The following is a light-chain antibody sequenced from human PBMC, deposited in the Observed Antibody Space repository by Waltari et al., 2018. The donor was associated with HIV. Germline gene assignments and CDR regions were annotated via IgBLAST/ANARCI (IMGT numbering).Light chain of an antibody. V-gene: IGLV1-40*01. CDR2: GNN. Sequence: QSVLTQPPSVSGAPGQRVTISCTGSSSNIGAGYDVHWYQQLPGTAPKLLIYGNNKRPSGVPDRFSGSKSGISASLAITGLQAADEADYYCQSSDKSLSGSRVFGTGTKVTVL. CDR3: QSSDKSLSGSRV. CDR1: SSNIGAGYD. J-gene: IGLJ1*01.